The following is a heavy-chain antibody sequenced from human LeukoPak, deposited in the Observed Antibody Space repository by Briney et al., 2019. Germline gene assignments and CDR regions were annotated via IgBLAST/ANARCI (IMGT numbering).Heavy chain of an antibody. V-gene: IGHV3-30*03. CDR1: GFTFSSYG. CDR2: ISYDGSNK. Sequence: GGSLRLSCAASGFTFSSYGMHWVRQAPGKGLEWVAVISYDGSNKYYADSVKGRFTISRDNAKNSLYLQMNSLRVEDTAVYYCARDNTYYDSFGRDVWGKGTTVTVSS. CDR3: ARDNTYYDSFGRDV. J-gene: IGHJ6*04. D-gene: IGHD3-3*01.